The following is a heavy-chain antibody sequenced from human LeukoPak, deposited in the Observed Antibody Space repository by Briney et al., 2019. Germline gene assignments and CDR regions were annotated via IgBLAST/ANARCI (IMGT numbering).Heavy chain of an antibody. J-gene: IGHJ4*02. D-gene: IGHD1-26*01. Sequence: GGSLRLSCAASGFTFSSYGMSWVRQAPGKGLEWVSSISSSSSYIYYADSVKGRFTISRDNSKNTLYLQMNSLRAEDTAVYYCARGEADLDYWGQGTLVTVSS. CDR2: ISSSSSYI. CDR1: GFTFSSYG. V-gene: IGHV3-21*01. CDR3: ARGEADLDY.